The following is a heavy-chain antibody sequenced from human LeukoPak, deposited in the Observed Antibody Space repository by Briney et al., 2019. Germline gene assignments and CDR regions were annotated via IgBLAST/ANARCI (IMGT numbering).Heavy chain of an antibody. CDR1: GFSLMTNGMC. Sequence: SGPALVKPTQTLTLTCTFSGFSLMTNGMCVSWLRQPPGKALEWLARIDWDDDKFYSTSLKTRLTISKDTSKNQVVLTMTNMDPVVTATYYCARIMGANGGGDYWGQGTLVTVSS. CDR2: IDWDDDK. J-gene: IGHJ4*02. CDR3: ARIMGANGGGDY. D-gene: IGHD1-26*01. V-gene: IGHV2-70*17.